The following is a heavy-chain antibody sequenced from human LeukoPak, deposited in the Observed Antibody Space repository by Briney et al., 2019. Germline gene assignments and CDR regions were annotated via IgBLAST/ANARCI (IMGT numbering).Heavy chain of an antibody. V-gene: IGHV3-48*03. Sequence: PGGSLRLSCAASGFTFSSYEMNWVRQAPGKGLEWVSYISSSGSTIYYADSVKGRFTISRDNAKNTLYLQMNSLGAEDTAVYYCASGSYYYDSTKKGNWFDPWGQGTLVTVSS. CDR3: ASGSYYYDSTKKGNWFDP. CDR2: ISSSGSTI. CDR1: GFTFSSYE. D-gene: IGHD3-22*01. J-gene: IGHJ5*02.